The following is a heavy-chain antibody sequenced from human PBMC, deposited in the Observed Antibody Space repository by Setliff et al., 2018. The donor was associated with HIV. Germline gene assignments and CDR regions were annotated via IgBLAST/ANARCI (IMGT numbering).Heavy chain of an antibody. CDR3: AKTVVLTPYVSYYYYMDV. J-gene: IGHJ6*03. Sequence: PSETLSLTCTVSGGSISSSGPGYYWGWVRQAPGGGLEWIGSVYYSGSTYYNPSLKSRVTISLDPSKNQLSLRLNSVTAADTAVYYCAKTVVLTPYVSYYYYMDVWGKGTTVTVSS. V-gene: IGHV4-39*01. CDR2: VYYSGST. CDR1: GGSISSSGPGYY. D-gene: IGHD2-15*01.